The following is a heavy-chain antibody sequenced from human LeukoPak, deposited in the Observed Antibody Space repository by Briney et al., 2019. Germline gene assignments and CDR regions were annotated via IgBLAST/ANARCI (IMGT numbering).Heavy chain of an antibody. CDR1: GGSISSSSYY. D-gene: IGHD6-19*01. Sequence: SETLSLTCTVSGGSISSSSYYWGWIRQPPGKGLEGIGSIYYSGSTYYNPSLKSRVTISVDTSKNQFSLKLSSVTAADTAVYYCARADSSVSPQPDYWGQGTLVTVSS. CDR2: IYYSGST. CDR3: ARADSSVSPQPDY. J-gene: IGHJ4*02. V-gene: IGHV4-39*01.